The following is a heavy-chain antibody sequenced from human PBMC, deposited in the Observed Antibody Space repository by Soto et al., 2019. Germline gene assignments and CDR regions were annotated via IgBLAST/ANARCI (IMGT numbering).Heavy chain of an antibody. D-gene: IGHD4-17*01. Sequence: QVQLVESGGGVVQPGRSLRLSCAASGFTFSSYGMHWVRQAPGKGLEWVAVISYDGSNKYYADSVKGRFTISRDNSKNTLYLQMNSLRAADTAAYYCAKDRGNGDSTVGGFDYWGQGTLVTVSS. CDR2: ISYDGSNK. V-gene: IGHV3-30*18. CDR1: GFTFSSYG. CDR3: AKDRGNGDSTVGGFDY. J-gene: IGHJ4*02.